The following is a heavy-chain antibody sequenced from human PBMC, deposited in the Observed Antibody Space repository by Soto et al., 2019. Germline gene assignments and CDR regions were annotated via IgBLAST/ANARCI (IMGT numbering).Heavy chain of an antibody. V-gene: IGHV3-23*01. CDR1: GFTFSSYS. J-gene: IGHJ4*02. CDR3: AKLTVTTGK. D-gene: IGHD4-17*01. Sequence: PVGSLRLSCAASGFTFSSYSMNWVRQAPGKGLEWVSSISSSGGSTYYADSVKGRFTISRDNSKNTLYLQMNSLRAEDTAVYYCAKLTVTTGKWGQGTLVTVSS. CDR2: ISSSGGST.